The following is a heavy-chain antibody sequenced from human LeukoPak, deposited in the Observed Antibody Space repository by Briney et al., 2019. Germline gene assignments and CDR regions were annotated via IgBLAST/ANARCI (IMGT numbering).Heavy chain of an antibody. V-gene: IGHV3-33*01. CDR1: GFTFNNYA. CDR3: ARKGAFCRGANCYFGY. Sequence: GTSLRLSCAASGFTFNNYAMHWVRQAPGKGLEWVAVIWSDGSDIYYADSVKGRFTISRDNSRDTLYLQMNRLDADDTAVYYCARKGAFCRGANCYFGYWGPGTLVTVSP. D-gene: IGHD1-26*01. J-gene: IGHJ4*02. CDR2: IWSDGSDI.